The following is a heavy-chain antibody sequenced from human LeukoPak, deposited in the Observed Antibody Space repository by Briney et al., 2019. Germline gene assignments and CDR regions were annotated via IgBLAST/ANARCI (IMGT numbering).Heavy chain of an antibody. Sequence: GGSLRLSCTASGYTFSDYGMHWVRQAPGKGLEWLSVISYSGVVKFYADSVKGRFTISRDNSKNTVYLQMNSLRADDTAVYYCAKDPSSGRYYPDWGQGTLVIVSS. D-gene: IGHD3-10*01. J-gene: IGHJ4*02. V-gene: IGHV3-30*18. CDR1: GYTFSDYG. CDR2: ISYSGVVK. CDR3: AKDPSSGRYYPD.